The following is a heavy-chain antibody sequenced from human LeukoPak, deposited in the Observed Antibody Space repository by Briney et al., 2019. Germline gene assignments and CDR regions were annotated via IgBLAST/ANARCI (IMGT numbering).Heavy chain of an antibody. Sequence: SETLSLTCAVFGGSFSGYYWNWIRQPPGKGLEWIGQINPSRNTNYNPSLKSRVTISVDTSKNQFSLKLSSVTAADTAVYYCARAHRSYDSSGYLYYYYYYMDVWGKGTTVTISS. CDR1: GGSFSGYY. CDR2: INPSRNT. V-gene: IGHV4-34*01. CDR3: ARAHRSYDSSGYLYYYYYYMDV. D-gene: IGHD3-22*01. J-gene: IGHJ6*03.